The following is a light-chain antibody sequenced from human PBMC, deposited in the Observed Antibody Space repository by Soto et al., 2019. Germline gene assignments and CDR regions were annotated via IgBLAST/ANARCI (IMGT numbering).Light chain of an antibody. Sequence: QSVLTQPPSVSAAPGQKVTISCSGSSSNIGNDYVSWYQRLPGTAPKLLIYHNNERPSGIPDRFSGSKSGTSATLGITGLQTGDEADYYCGTWDSGLSAGVFGGGTQLTVL. CDR2: HNN. V-gene: IGLV1-51*01. CDR3: GTWDSGLSAGV. J-gene: IGLJ2*01. CDR1: SSNIGNDY.